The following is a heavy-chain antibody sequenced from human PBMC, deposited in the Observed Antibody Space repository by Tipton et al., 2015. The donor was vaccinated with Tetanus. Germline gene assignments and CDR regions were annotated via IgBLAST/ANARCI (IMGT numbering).Heavy chain of an antibody. J-gene: IGHJ6*03. Sequence: TLSLTCTVSGGSINNNNDFWGWIRQPPGKGLEWIASIHYTGSTYYNPSLKSRASIFVDTSKNQFSLELTSVTAADTAVYYCARHFNSYSSYMDVWGKGTTVTASS. CDR3: ARHFNSYSSYMDV. CDR2: IHYTGST. CDR1: GGSINNNNDF. V-gene: IGHV4-39*01.